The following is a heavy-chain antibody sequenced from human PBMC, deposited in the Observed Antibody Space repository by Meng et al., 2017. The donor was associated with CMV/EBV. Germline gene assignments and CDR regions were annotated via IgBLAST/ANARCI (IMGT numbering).Heavy chain of an antibody. CDR1: GGSISSYY. V-gene: IGHV4-4*07. J-gene: IGHJ4*02. CDR2: IYPSGST. D-gene: IGHD6-13*01. Sequence: VQRQEAGPGLVKPLGTLSLTCTVSGGSISSYYWGWIRQPAGKGLEWIGRIYPSGSTNYNPSLKSRVTMSVDTSKNQFSLKLSSVTAADTAVYYCAREMPIAAAGCFDYWGQGTLVTVSS. CDR3: AREMPIAAAGCFDY.